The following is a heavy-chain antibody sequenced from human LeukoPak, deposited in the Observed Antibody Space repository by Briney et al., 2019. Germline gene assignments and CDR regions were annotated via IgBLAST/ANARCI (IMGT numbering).Heavy chain of an antibody. CDR2: ISGSGGST. CDR3: AKDTMVRGVTSLDY. Sequence: GGSLRLSCAASGFTFNTYAMTWVRQAPGKGLEWVSTISGSGGSTYYADSAKGRFTISRDNSKNTLYLQMNSLRAEDTAVYYCAKDTMVRGVTSLDYWGQGTLVTVSS. V-gene: IGHV3-23*01. D-gene: IGHD3-10*01. J-gene: IGHJ4*02. CDR1: GFTFNTYA.